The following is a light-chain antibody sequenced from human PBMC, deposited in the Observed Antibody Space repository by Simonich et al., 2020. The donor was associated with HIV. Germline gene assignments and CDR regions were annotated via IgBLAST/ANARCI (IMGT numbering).Light chain of an antibody. CDR1: ALPKQN. CDR3: QSADSSGTYVV. J-gene: IGLJ2*01. Sequence: SYELTQPPSVSVSPGQTARITCSGDALPKQNAYWYQQKPSQAPGLVIYKDSERPSGIPERFSGPSSGTTVTLTISGVQAEDEADYYCQSADSSGTYVVFGGGTKLTVL. CDR2: KDS. V-gene: IGLV3-25*03.